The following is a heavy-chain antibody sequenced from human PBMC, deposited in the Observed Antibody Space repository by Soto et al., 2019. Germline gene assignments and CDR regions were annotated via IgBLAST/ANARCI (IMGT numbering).Heavy chain of an antibody. CDR2: IFYTGST. D-gene: IGHD2-15*01. CDR3: GREWGLYGGKSGWYFDL. V-gene: IGHV4-61*08. Sequence: QVQLQESGPGLVKPSETLSLTCTVSGGSVRSGGYYWSWIRQPPGKGLEWIGYIFYTGSTNYNPSLQSRVTVSLDTSGNQFSLRLRSMTAADTAVYYCGREWGLYGGKSGWYFDLWGRGTLVTVSS. J-gene: IGHJ2*01. CDR1: GGSVRSGGYY.